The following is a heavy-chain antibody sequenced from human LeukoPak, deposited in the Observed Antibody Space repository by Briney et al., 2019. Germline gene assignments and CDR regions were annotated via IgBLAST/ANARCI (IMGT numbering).Heavy chain of an antibody. D-gene: IGHD6-13*01. CDR1: GYVFTNYG. J-gene: IGHJ4*02. CDR2: ISAYNGNT. Sequence: ASVTVSCTTSGYVFTNYGVSWVRQAPGQGLEWMGWISAYNGNTNYAEKFQGRVTMTTDTSTSTAYMELTNLRSDDTAVYYCAREGSSWYDFGYWGQGTLVTVSS. CDR3: AREGSSWYDFGY. V-gene: IGHV1-18*01.